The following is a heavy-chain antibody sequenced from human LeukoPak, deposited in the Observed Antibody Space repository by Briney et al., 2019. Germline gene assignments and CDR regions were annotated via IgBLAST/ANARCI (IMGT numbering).Heavy chain of an antibody. CDR3: ALRHDFWSGYYD. D-gene: IGHD3-3*01. CDR2: MNPNSGNT. CDR1: GYTFTSYD. V-gene: IGHV1-8*01. Sequence: GASVKVSCKASGYTFTSYDINWVRQATGQGLEWMGWMNPNSGNTGYAQKFQGRVTMTRNTSISTAYMELSSLRSEDMAVYYCALRHDFWSGYYDWGQGTLVTVSS. J-gene: IGHJ4*02.